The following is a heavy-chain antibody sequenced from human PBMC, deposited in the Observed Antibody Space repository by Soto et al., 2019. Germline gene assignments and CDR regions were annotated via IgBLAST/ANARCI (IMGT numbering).Heavy chain of an antibody. J-gene: IGHJ6*02. CDR1: GFTFSSYG. CDR3: AKDLGSMDV. D-gene: IGHD7-27*01. Sequence: GGALRLSCAASGFTFSSYGMHWVRQAPGKGLEWVAVISYDGSNKYYADSVKGRFTISRDNSKNTLYLQMNSLRAEDTAVYYFAKDLGSMDVWGQGTTVTVSS. CDR2: ISYDGSNK. V-gene: IGHV3-30*18.